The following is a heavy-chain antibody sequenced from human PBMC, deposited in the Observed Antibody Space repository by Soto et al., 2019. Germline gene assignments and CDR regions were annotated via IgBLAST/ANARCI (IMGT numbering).Heavy chain of an antibody. J-gene: IGHJ5*01. CDR3: ARIRDFWSGIRGVWWFDS. CDR1: GGSISSSSYY. V-gene: IGHV4-39*01. CDR2: IYYSGST. Sequence: SETLSLTCTVFGGSISSSSYYWGWVRQPPGKGLEWIGSIYYSGSTYYNPSLKSRATISVDTSKNQFSLKLSSVTAADTAIYYCARIRDFWSGIRGVWWFDSWGHGTLVTVSS. D-gene: IGHD3-3*01.